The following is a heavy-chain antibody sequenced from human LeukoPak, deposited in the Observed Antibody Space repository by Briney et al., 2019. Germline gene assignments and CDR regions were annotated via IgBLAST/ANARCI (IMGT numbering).Heavy chain of an antibody. D-gene: IGHD3-16*01. V-gene: IGHV4-59*08. CDR3: ASGLRGMMGDWFDP. Sequence: PSETLSLTCSVSGGSISSYYWSWIRQPPGKGLEWIGYIYYSGSTNYNPSLKSRVTISVDTSKNQFSLKLSSVTAADTAVYYCASGLRGMMGDWFDPWGQGTLVTVSS. J-gene: IGHJ5*02. CDR2: IYYSGST. CDR1: GGSISSYY.